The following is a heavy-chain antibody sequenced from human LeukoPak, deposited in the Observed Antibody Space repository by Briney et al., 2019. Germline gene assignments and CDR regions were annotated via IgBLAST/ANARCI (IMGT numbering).Heavy chain of an antibody. D-gene: IGHD5-12*01. CDR1: GFTFSSYA. V-gene: IGHV3-23*01. Sequence: GGSLRLSCAASGFTFSSYAMSWVRQAPGRGLEWVSAISGSGGSTYYADSVKGRFTISRDNSKNTLYLQMNSLRAEDTAVYYCGRAYSGYDFDYWGQGTLVTVSS. J-gene: IGHJ4*02. CDR3: GRAYSGYDFDY. CDR2: ISGSGGST.